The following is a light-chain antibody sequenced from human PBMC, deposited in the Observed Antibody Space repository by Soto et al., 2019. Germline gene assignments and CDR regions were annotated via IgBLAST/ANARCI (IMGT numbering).Light chain of an antibody. CDR1: QSVNSDY. J-gene: IGKJ2*01. CDR3: QQYGSSPYT. Sequence: EIVLTQSPGTLSLSPGERATLSCRASQSVNSDYLAWYQQKPGQAPRLLLYGASTRATSIPDRFSGSGSGADFTLTISSLEPEDFAMYSCQQYGSSPYTFGQGTKLEIK. CDR2: GAS. V-gene: IGKV3-20*01.